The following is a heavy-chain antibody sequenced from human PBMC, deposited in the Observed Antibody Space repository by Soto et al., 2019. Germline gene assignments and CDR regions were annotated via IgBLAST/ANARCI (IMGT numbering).Heavy chain of an antibody. Sequence: ASVKVSCKASGYTFTSYDINWVRQATGQGLEWMGWMNPNRGNTGYAQKFQGRVTMTRNTSISTAYMELSSLRSEDTAVYYCARELLWFGELSYYYYGMDVWGQGTTVTVSS. CDR1: GYTFTSYD. D-gene: IGHD3-10*01. J-gene: IGHJ6*02. CDR3: ARELLWFGELSYYYYGMDV. V-gene: IGHV1-8*01. CDR2: MNPNRGNT.